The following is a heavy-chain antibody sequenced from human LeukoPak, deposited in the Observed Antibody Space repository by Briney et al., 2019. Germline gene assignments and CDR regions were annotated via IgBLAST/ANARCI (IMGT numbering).Heavy chain of an antibody. CDR1: GGTFSSYA. CDR3: AVIAVAGKSDP. J-gene: IGHJ5*02. Sequence: AASVKVSCKASGGTFSSYAISWVRQAPGQGLEWMGRIIPIFGTANYAQKFQGRVTITTDESTSTAYMELSSLRSEDTAAYYCAVIAVAGKSDPWGQGTLVTVSS. D-gene: IGHD6-19*01. CDR2: IIPIFGTA. V-gene: IGHV1-69*05.